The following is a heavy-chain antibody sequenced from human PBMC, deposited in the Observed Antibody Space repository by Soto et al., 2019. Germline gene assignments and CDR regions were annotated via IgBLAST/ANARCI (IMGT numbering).Heavy chain of an antibody. CDR2: IIPIVGTA. Sequence: QVQLVQSGAEVKKPGSSVKVSCKASGGTFNSSGISWVRQAPGQGLEWMGGIIPIVGTADYAQKIQDRITITADEATSTAYMELSSLRSEDTAMYYCARDLYSAAAPGLTPWFFDLWGRGTLVTVSS. CDR1: GGTFNSSG. CDR3: ARDLYSAAAPGLTPWFFDL. J-gene: IGHJ2*01. D-gene: IGHD6-13*01. V-gene: IGHV1-69*01.